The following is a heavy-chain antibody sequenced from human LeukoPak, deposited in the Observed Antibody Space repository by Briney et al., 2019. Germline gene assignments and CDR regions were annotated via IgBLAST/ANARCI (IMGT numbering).Heavy chain of an antibody. Sequence: GGSLRLSCAASGFTFSSYSMNWVRQAPGKGLEWVSYISSSSTIYYADSVKGRFTISRDNAKNSLYLQMNSLRAEDTAVYYCARDSYGGNPGGWFDPWGQGTLVTVSS. CDR2: ISSSSTI. CDR1: GFTFSSYS. V-gene: IGHV3-48*01. J-gene: IGHJ5*02. CDR3: ARDSYGGNPGGWFDP. D-gene: IGHD4-23*01.